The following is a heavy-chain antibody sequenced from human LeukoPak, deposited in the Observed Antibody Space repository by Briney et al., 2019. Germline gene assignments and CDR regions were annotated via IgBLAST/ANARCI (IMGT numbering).Heavy chain of an antibody. CDR1: GYTFTSYG. J-gene: IGHJ4*02. CDR3: ATDYYDSSGYYLQDIPLDY. D-gene: IGHD3-22*01. CDR2: ISAYNGNT. Sequence: GASVKVSCKASGYTFTSYGISWVRQAPGQGLEWMGWISAYNGNTNYAQKLQGRVTMTTDTSTSTAYMELRSLRSDDTAVYYCATDYYDSSGYYLQDIPLDYWVQGTLVTVSS. V-gene: IGHV1-18*01.